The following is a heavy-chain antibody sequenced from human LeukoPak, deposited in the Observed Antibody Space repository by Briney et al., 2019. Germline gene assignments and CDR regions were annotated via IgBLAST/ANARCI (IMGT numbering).Heavy chain of an antibody. Sequence: KPGGSLRLSCAASGFTFSSYSMNWVRQAPGKGLEWVSSIISSSTYIHYADSVKGRFTISRDNAKNSLYLQMNSLRAEDTAVYYCARTTSGATFSDYYYYHMDVWGKGTTVTVSS. CDR1: GFTFSSYS. V-gene: IGHV3-21*01. CDR3: ARTTSGATFSDYYYYHMDV. D-gene: IGHD1-26*01. CDR2: IISSSTYI. J-gene: IGHJ6*03.